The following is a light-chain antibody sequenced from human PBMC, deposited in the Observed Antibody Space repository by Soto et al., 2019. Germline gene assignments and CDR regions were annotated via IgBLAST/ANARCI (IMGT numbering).Light chain of an antibody. CDR1: QNVHIN. Sequence: TVMTQSPATLSVSRGDTATLSCRSSQNVHINLAWYQQKPGQAPTLLIYGVSARAPGVPARFSGTGSGTEFTLTIRNLQSEDFGIYYCQQYETWPRTFGQGTK. V-gene: IGKV3-15*01. CDR3: QQYETWPRT. J-gene: IGKJ2*01. CDR2: GVS.